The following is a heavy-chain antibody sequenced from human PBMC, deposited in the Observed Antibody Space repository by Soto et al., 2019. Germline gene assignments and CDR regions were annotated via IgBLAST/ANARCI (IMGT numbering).Heavy chain of an antibody. CDR1: GGTFSSYA. Sequence: ASVKVSCKASGGTFSSYAFSWVRQAPGQGLEWMGGIIPIFGTANYAQKFQGRVTITADESTSTAYMELSSLRSEDTAVYYCATVMEYPEIAGWDTAFDIWGQGTMVTVSS. CDR3: ATVMEYPEIAGWDTAFDI. D-gene: IGHD6-19*01. CDR2: IIPIFGTA. V-gene: IGHV1-69*13. J-gene: IGHJ3*02.